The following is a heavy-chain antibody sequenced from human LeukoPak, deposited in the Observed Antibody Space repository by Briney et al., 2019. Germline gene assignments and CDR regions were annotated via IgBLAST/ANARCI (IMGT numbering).Heavy chain of an antibody. CDR2: ISYDGSNK. D-gene: IGHD2-21*02. CDR3: ARGGVSAYCAGDCYSSAFDI. V-gene: IGHV3-30*01. Sequence: GGSLRLSCAASGFTFSSYAMHWVRQAPGKGLEWVAVISYDGSNKYYADSVKGRFTISRDNSKNTLYLQMNSLRAEDTAVYYCARGGVSAYCAGDCYSSAFDIWGQGTMVTVSS. J-gene: IGHJ3*02. CDR1: GFTFSSYA.